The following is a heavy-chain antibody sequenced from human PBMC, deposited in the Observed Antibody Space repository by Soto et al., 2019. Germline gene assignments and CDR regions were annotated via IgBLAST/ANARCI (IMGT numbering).Heavy chain of an antibody. Sequence: QVQLVQSGAEVKKPGSSVKVSCKASGGTFSTYTISWVRQAPGQGLEWMGRIIPILALSNYAQKLQGRVTSAADKGTSTGYMELRSVRSEDRAMYYCARDLQNEYGDYDPDYWGQGTLVTGSS. CDR1: GGTFSTYT. J-gene: IGHJ4*02. CDR3: ARDLQNEYGDYDPDY. CDR2: IIPILALS. D-gene: IGHD4-17*01. V-gene: IGHV1-69*08.